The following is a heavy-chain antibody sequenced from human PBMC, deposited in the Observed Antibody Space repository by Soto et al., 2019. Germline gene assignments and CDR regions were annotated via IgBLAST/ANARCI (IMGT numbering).Heavy chain of an antibody. V-gene: IGHV5-51*01. Sequence: GESVKISCKGSGYSFTSYWIGWVRQMPGKGLEWMGIIYPGDSDTRYSPSFQGQVTISADKSISTAYLQWSSLKASDTAMYYCARHRLSGWKSRSTFDYWGQGTLVTVSS. CDR2: IYPGDSDT. J-gene: IGHJ4*02. D-gene: IGHD6-19*01. CDR1: GYSFTSYW. CDR3: ARHRLSGWKSRSTFDY.